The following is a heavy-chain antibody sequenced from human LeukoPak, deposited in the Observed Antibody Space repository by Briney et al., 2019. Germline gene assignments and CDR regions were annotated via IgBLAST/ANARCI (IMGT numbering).Heavy chain of an antibody. CDR3: ARRDSASETIRGDDY. CDR2: INPGDSDT. D-gene: IGHD3-10*01. J-gene: IGHJ4*02. CDR1: GYSFTNYW. Sequence: GESLKISCKGSGYSFTNYWIGWVRQMPGKGLEWMGIINPGDSDTRYSPSFQGQVTISADKSISTAYLQWSSLKASDTAMYYRARRDSASETIRGDDYWGQGTLVIVSS. V-gene: IGHV5-51*01.